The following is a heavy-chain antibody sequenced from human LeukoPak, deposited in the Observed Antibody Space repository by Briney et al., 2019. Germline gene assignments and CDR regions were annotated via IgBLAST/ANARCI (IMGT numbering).Heavy chain of an antibody. CDR1: GFTVSSNY. J-gene: IGHJ1*01. D-gene: IGHD2/OR15-2a*01. CDR2: IYSGGST. CDR3: ARLSREGYFQH. V-gene: IGHV3-53*01. Sequence: GGSLRLSCAASGFTVSSNYMSWVRQAPGKGLEWVSVIYSGGSTYYADSVKGRFTISRDNSKNTLYLQMNSLRAEDTAVYYCARLSREGYFQHWGQGTLVTVSS.